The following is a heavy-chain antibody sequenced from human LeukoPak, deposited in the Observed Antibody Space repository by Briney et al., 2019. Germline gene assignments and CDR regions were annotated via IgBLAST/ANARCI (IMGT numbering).Heavy chain of an antibody. J-gene: IGHJ5*02. CDR1: GVSLSNARMD. V-gene: IGHV2-26*01. CDR2: SSSNDEK. D-gene: IGHD3-22*01. CDR3: ARVQRDDYYEVSNWFDT. Sequence: SGPVQVIPTETLTLICTVCGVSLSNARMDGGWVGHTPGKALEWLALSSSNDEKSYSTFLKSRVTISRDTCKSQVTLTMTNLDPVDTATYYCARVQRDDYYEVSNWFDTWGQGTLVTVSS.